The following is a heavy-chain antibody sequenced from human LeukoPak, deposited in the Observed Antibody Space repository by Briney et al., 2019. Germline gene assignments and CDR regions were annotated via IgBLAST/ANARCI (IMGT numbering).Heavy chain of an antibody. Sequence: GGSLRLSCAASGFTFSSYAMSWVRQAPGKGLEWVSAISGSGGSTYYADSVKGRFTISRDNSKNTLYLQMNSLRAEDTAVYYCAKDLPLGQLAPGILGATTDHYFDYWGQGTLVTVSS. CDR3: AKDLPLGQLAPGILGATTDHYFDY. D-gene: IGHD1-26*01. CDR2: ISGSGGST. J-gene: IGHJ4*02. V-gene: IGHV3-23*01. CDR1: GFTFSSYA.